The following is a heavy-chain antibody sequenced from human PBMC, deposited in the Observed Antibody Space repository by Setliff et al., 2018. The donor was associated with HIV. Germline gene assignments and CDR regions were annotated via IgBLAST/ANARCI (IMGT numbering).Heavy chain of an antibody. CDR2: INHSGST. V-gene: IGHV4-34*01. CDR1: GGSFSGYY. J-gene: IGHJ4*02. CDR3: ARGRTGHDY. Sequence: PSETLSLTCAVYGGSFSGYYWSWIRQPPGKGLEWIGEINHSGSTNGNPALRSRLSIYIDTYTAQFSLTLSSVTAADTAVYYCARGRTGHDYWGQGMLVTVSS.